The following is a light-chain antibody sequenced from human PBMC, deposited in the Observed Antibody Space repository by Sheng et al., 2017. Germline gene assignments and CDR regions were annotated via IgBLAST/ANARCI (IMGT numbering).Light chain of an antibody. J-gene: IGLJ3*02. Sequence: QSVLTQPPSVSGAPGQRVTISCTGRASNIGAPYDVHWYQQLPGTAPKLLIFGNNNRPSGVPDRFSGSKSGTSATLDITGLQTGDEADYYCGTWDSSLRTWVFGGGTKLTV. CDR1: ASNIGAPYD. CDR3: GTWDSSLRTWV. CDR2: GNN. V-gene: IGLV1-40*01.